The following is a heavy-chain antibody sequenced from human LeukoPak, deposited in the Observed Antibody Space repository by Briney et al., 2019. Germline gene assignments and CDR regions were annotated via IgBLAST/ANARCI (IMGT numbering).Heavy chain of an antibody. V-gene: IGHV4-34*01. CDR2: INHSGST. D-gene: IGHD1-1*01. CDR1: GGSFSGYY. CDR3: ARDSDERRLDP. J-gene: IGHJ5*02. Sequence: SETLSLTCAVYGGSFSGYYWSWIRQPPGKGLEWIGEINHSGSTNYNPSLKSRVTISVDTSKNQFSLKLSSVTAADTAVYYCARDSDERRLDPWGQGTLVTVSS.